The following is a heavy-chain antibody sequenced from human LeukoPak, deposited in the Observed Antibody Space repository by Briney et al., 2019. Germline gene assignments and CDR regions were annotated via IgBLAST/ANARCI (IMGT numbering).Heavy chain of an antibody. CDR3: ARRYDSSGYYYRPYDY. Sequence: SETLSLTCAVYGGSFSGYYWRWIRQPPGEGLEWIGEINHSGSINYSPSLKSRVTISVDTSKNQFSLKLSSVTAADTAVYYCARRYDSSGYYYRPYDYWGQGTLVTVSS. CDR1: GGSFSGYY. V-gene: IGHV4-34*01. D-gene: IGHD3-22*01. J-gene: IGHJ4*02. CDR2: INHSGSI.